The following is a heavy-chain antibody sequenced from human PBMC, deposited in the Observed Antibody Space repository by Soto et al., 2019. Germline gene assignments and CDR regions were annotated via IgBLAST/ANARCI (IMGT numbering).Heavy chain of an antibody. CDR3: ASNRLDIVVVPAAMPHDAFDI. CDR2: ISAYNGNT. V-gene: IGHV1-18*01. J-gene: IGHJ3*02. CDR1: GYTFTSYG. D-gene: IGHD2-2*03. Sequence: ASVKVSCKASGYTFTSYGISWVRQAPGQGLEWMGWISAYNGNTNYAQNLQGRVTMTTDTSTSTAYMELRSLRSDDTAVYYCASNRLDIVVVPAAMPHDAFDIWGQGTMVTVSS.